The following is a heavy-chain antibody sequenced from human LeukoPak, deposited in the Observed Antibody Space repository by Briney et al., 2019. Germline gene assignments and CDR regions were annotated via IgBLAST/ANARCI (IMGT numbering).Heavy chain of an antibody. Sequence: GGSLRLSCAASGFTFSSYWMSWVRQAPGKGLEWVSAISGSGGSTYYADSVKGRFTISRDNSKNTLYLQMNSLRAEDTAVYYCAKSTSSSGFRIDYWGQGTLVTVSS. CDR1: GFTFSSYW. CDR2: ISGSGGST. CDR3: AKSTSSSGFRIDY. V-gene: IGHV3-23*01. J-gene: IGHJ4*02. D-gene: IGHD6-6*01.